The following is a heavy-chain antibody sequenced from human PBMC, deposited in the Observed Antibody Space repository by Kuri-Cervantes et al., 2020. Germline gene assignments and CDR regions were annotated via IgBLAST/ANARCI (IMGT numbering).Heavy chain of an antibody. Sequence: SETLSLTCAVCGGSFSGYYWSWIRQPPGKGLEWIGEINHSGSTNYNPSLKSRVTISVDTSKNQFSLKLSSVTAADTAVYYCARGPTGGYSFDYWGQGTLVTVSS. D-gene: IGHD2-2*03. CDR2: INHSGST. CDR3: ARGPTGGYSFDY. J-gene: IGHJ4*02. V-gene: IGHV4-34*01. CDR1: GGSFSGYY.